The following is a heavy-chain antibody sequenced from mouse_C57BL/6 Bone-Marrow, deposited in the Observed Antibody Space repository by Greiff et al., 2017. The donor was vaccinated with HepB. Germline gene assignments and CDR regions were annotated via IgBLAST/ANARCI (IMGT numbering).Heavy chain of an antibody. J-gene: IGHJ2*01. Sequence: VQLVESGAELVRPGASVTLSCKASGYTFTDYEMHWVKQTPVHGLEWIGAIDPETGGTAYNQKFKGKAILTADKSSSTAYMELRSLTSEDSAVYYCTRRNYYGNYEGYWGQGTTLTVSS. CDR2: IDPETGGT. V-gene: IGHV1-15*01. CDR3: TRRNYYGNYEGY. CDR1: GYTFTDYE. D-gene: IGHD2-1*01.